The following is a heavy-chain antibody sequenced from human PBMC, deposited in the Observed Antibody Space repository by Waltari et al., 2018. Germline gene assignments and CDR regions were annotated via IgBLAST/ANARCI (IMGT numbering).Heavy chain of an antibody. V-gene: IGHV3-11*04. CDR2: IISNSGTAI. D-gene: IGHD4-17*01. CDR3: VTGLTTVTAKDYFDH. Sequence: QVQLVESGGALVKPGGSLRLSCAASGFTFSDYYMSWIRQAPGKGPGWVAYIISNSGTAINYADSVMGLFTISRDNAKNSLYLQMNSLRAEDTAIYYCVTGLTTVTAKDYFDHWGQGALVTVS. J-gene: IGHJ4*02. CDR1: GFTFSDYY.